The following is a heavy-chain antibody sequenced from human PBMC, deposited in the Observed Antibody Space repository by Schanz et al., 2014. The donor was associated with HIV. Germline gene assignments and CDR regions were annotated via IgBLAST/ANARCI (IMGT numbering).Heavy chain of an antibody. CDR3: ARDVGAGANDY. CDR2: ISHDGSYQ. Sequence: QVQLVESGGGVVQPGRSLRLSCAASGFTFSTFAMHWVRQAPGKGLEWVAVISHDGSYQYYADSLKGQFTISRDNVKNSLFLQMNSLRAEDTAMYYCARDVGAGANDYWGQGTLVTVSS. D-gene: IGHD1-26*01. CDR1: GFTFSTFA. J-gene: IGHJ4*02. V-gene: IGHV3-30*03.